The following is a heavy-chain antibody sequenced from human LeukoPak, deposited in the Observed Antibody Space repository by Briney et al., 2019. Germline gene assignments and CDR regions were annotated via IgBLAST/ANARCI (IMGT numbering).Heavy chain of an antibody. CDR1: GGSISSYY. J-gene: IGHJ4*02. CDR2: IYYSGST. CDR3: ARDPSGYFDY. D-gene: IGHD3-22*01. V-gene: IGHV4-59*01. Sequence: SETLSLTCTVSGGSISSYYWSWIRQPPGKGLEWIGYIYYSGSTNYNPSLKSRVTISVDTSKNQFSLKLSSMTAADTAVYYCARDPSGYFDYWGQGTLATVSS.